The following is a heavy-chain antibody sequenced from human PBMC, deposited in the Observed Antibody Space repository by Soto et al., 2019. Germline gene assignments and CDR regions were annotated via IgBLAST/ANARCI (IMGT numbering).Heavy chain of an antibody. D-gene: IGHD3-10*01. J-gene: IGHJ6*02. V-gene: IGHV1-18*01. Sequence: QVQLVQSGAEVKKPGASVKVSCKASGYTFTSYGISWVRQAPGQGLEWMGWISAYNGNTNYAQKLQGRVTMTTDTSTRTAYMELRSLRSDDTAVYYCARDPLGFGDIYYYYGMDVWGQGTTVTVSS. CDR3: ARDPLGFGDIYYYYGMDV. CDR1: GYTFTSYG. CDR2: ISAYNGNT.